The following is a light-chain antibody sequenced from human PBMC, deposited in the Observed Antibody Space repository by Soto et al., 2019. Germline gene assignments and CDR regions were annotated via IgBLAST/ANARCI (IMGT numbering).Light chain of an antibody. Sequence: IPLTQSPSCLAAYVGDRVSMXCRASQGFCSDLDWYQQKPGKARKRLIYAASTLQGGGPPRFSGSGSATAFTPTISSLQHEDFATYYSQQSYSSSWTFGQGTKVEIK. J-gene: IGKJ1*01. CDR1: QGFCSD. V-gene: IGKV1-39*01. CDR2: AAS. CDR3: QQSYSSSWT.